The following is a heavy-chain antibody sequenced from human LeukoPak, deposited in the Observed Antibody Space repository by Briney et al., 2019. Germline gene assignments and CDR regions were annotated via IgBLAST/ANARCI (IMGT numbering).Heavy chain of an antibody. CDR3: ARTSRHRAAFDP. V-gene: IGHV1-2*02. Sequence: ASVKVSCKASGYTFTGYYMHWVRQAPGQGLGWMGWINPNSGGTNYAQKFQGRVTTTRDTSISTAYMELSRLRSDDTAVYYCARTSRHRAAFDPWGQGTLVTDSS. D-gene: IGHD2-15*01. CDR1: GYTFTGYY. J-gene: IGHJ5*02. CDR2: INPNSGGT.